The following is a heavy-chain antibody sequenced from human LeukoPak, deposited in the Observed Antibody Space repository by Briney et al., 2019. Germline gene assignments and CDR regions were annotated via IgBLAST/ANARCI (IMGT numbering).Heavy chain of an antibody. CDR2: MNPDSGDT. J-gene: IGHJ5*02. D-gene: IGHD2-15*01. CDR3: ARTIRYSTWFDP. CDR1: GYTFSDYD. V-gene: IGHV1-8*01. Sequence: ASVKVSCKTSGYTFSDYDIIWIRQASGQGLEWMGWMNPDSGDTGFAQNFQGRVTMTRDTSLKTAYMELTGLTSKDTAVYYCARTIRYSTWFDPWGRGTLVAVSS.